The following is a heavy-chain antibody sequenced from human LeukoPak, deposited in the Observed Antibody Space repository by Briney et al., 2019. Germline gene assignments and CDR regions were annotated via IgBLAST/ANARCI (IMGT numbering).Heavy chain of an antibody. J-gene: IGHJ4*02. CDR1: GGSISSSGYY. CDR2: IYYSGST. CDR3: ASGSSTGTFGY. D-gene: IGHD2-2*01. Sequence: SETLSLTCTVSGGSISSSGYYWSWIRQPPGKGLERIGYIYYSGSTNCNPALKSRVTISVDTSKNQFSLKLSSVTAADTAVYYCASGSSTGTFGYWGQGTLVTVSS. V-gene: IGHV4-61*08.